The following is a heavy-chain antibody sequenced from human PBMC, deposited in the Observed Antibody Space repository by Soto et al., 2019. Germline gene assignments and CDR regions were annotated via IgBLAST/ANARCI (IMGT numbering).Heavy chain of an antibody. CDR1: GGSFSKYG. D-gene: IGHD1-1*01. Sequence: QVQLVQSGAEVKMPGSSVRVSCKASGGSFSKYGISWVRQAPGQGLEWMGGIIPMFGIGNYAEKFLGRVTITADESTSTSHMELSSLRSADTAVYFCARGYRENDFYAMDVWGQGTTVTVSS. V-gene: IGHV1-69*01. CDR3: ARGYRENDFYAMDV. CDR2: IIPMFGIG. J-gene: IGHJ6*02.